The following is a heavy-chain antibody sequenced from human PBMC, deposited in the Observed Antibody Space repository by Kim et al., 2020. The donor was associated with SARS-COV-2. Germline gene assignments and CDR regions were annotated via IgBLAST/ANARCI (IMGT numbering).Heavy chain of an antibody. Sequence: GGSLRLSCAASGFTFSNAWMSWVRQAPGKGLEWVGRIKSKTDGGTTDYAAPVKGRFTISRDDSKNTLYLQMNSLKTEDTAVYYCTTPEKQWLVLYYYYGMDVWGQGTTVTVSS. V-gene: IGHV3-15*01. CDR2: IKSKTDGGTT. D-gene: IGHD6-19*01. CDR3: TTPEKQWLVLYYYYGMDV. CDR1: GFTFSNAW. J-gene: IGHJ6*02.